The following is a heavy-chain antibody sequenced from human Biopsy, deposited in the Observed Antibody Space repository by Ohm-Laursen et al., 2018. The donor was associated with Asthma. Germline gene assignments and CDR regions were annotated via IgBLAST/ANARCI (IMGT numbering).Heavy chain of an antibody. CDR3: ASQSSGPDFWSGYYYFDY. CDR1: GFSFSEFV. J-gene: IGHJ4*02. Sequence: RSLRLSCAASGFSFSEFVMHWVRQAPGKGLEWVAVISYDGSNEYYADSVKGRFTISRDNSKNTLYLQMNSLRAEDTAVYYCASQSSGPDFWSGYYYFDYWGQGTLVTVSS. CDR2: ISYDGSNE. V-gene: IGHV3-30*03. D-gene: IGHD3-3*01.